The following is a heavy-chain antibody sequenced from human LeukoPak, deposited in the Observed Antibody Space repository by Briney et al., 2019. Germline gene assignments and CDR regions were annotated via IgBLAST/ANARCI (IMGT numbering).Heavy chain of an antibody. J-gene: IGHJ4*02. D-gene: IGHD1-1*01. CDR2: IYHSGST. Sequence: SSETLSLTCAVSGGSISSGGYSWSWIRQPPGKGLEWIGYIYHSGSTYYNPSLKSRVTISVDRSKNQFSLKLTSVTAADTAVFYCARLLYNWNGIDYWGQGTLVTVSS. CDR3: ARLLYNWNGIDY. CDR1: GGSISSGGYS. V-gene: IGHV4-30-2*01.